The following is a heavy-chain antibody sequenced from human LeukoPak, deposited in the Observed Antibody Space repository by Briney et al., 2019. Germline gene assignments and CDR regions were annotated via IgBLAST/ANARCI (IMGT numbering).Heavy chain of an antibody. Sequence: ASVKVSCKAPGYTFTGYYMHWVRQAPGQGLEWMGWINPNSGGTNYAQKFQGRVTMTRDTSISTAYMELSRLRSDDTAVYYCARHSSGWADFDYWGQGTLVTVSS. J-gene: IGHJ4*02. CDR2: INPNSGGT. D-gene: IGHD6-19*01. CDR1: GYTFTGYY. CDR3: ARHSSGWADFDY. V-gene: IGHV1-2*02.